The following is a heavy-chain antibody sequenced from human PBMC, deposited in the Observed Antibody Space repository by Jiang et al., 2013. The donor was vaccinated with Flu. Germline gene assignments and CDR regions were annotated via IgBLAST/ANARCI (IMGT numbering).Heavy chain of an antibody. D-gene: IGHD3-16*02. CDR1: GFTFSSYA. CDR2: ISGSGGTT. CDR3: AKDLGGAIGGEWFDP. Sequence: AASGFTFSSYAMSWSAGSREGLEWVSTISGSGGTTYYADSVKGRFTISRDNSKNTLYLQMNSLRAEDTAVYYCAKDLGGAIGGEWFDPWGQGTLVTVPS. V-gene: IGHV3-23*01. J-gene: IGHJ5*02.